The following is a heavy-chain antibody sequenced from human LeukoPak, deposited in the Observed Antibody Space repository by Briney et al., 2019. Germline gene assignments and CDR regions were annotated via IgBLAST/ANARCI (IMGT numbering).Heavy chain of an antibody. Sequence: GGSLRLSCAASGFTFSSYSMNWVRQAPGKGLEWVSYISSSSSTIYYADSVKGRFTISRDNAKNSLYLQMNSLRADDTAVYYCARGADYGSGSYYRDYWGQGTLVTVSS. V-gene: IGHV3-48*04. J-gene: IGHJ4*02. CDR3: ARGADYGSGSYYRDY. D-gene: IGHD3-10*01. CDR1: GFTFSSYS. CDR2: ISSSSSTI.